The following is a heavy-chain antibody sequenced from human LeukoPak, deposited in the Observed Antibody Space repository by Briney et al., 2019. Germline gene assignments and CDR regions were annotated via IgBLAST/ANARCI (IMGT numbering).Heavy chain of an antibody. CDR1: GGSISSSSYY. J-gene: IGHJ4*02. D-gene: IGHD6-13*01. CDR2: IYYSGST. CDR3: ARSTHSSSWPFDY. Sequence: PSETLSLTCTVSGGSISSSSYYWGWIRQPPGKGLEWIGSIYYSGSTYYNPSLKSRVTISVDTSKNQFSLKLSSVTAADTAVYYCARSTHSSSWPFDYWGQRTLVTVSS. V-gene: IGHV4-39*01.